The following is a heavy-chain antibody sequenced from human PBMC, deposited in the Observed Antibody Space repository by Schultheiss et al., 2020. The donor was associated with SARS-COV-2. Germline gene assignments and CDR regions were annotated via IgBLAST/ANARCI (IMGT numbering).Heavy chain of an antibody. CDR2: IYHSGST. V-gene: IGHV4-38-2*01. Sequence: SETLSLTCAVSGYSISSGYYWGWIRQPPGKGLEWIGSIYHSGSTYYNPSLKSRVTISVDTSKNQFSLKLSSVTAADTAVYYCAIHKQGAAPGPIDYWGQGTLVTVSS. CDR3: AIHKQGAAPGPIDY. J-gene: IGHJ4*02. CDR1: GYSISSGYY. D-gene: IGHD6-13*01.